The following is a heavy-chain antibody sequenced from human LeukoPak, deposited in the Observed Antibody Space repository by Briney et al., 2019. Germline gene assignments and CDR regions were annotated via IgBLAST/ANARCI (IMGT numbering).Heavy chain of an antibody. CDR1: GFTLSSYG. V-gene: IGHV3-30*02. CDR3: AKRIQSAMATGY. J-gene: IGHJ4*02. CDR2: IRYDGSNK. Sequence: PGGSLRLSCAASGFTLSSYGLHWFRQAPGKGLEGVAFIRYDGSNKYYADSVKGRFTISRDNSKNTLYLQMNSLRAEDTAVYYCAKRIQSAMATGYWGQGTLVTVSS. D-gene: IGHD5-18*01.